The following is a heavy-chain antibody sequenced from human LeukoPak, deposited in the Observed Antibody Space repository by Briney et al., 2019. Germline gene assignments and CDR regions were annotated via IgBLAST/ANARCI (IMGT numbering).Heavy chain of an antibody. CDR2: INHSGST. CDR3: ARSPRAFDY. V-gene: IGHV4-34*01. CDR1: GGSFSGYY. J-gene: IGHJ4*02. Sequence: SETLSLTCAVYGGSFSGYYWSWIRQPPGKGLEWIGEINHSGSTNYNPSLKSRVNISVDTSKNQFSLKLSSVTAADTAVYYCARSPRAFDYWGQGTLVTVSS.